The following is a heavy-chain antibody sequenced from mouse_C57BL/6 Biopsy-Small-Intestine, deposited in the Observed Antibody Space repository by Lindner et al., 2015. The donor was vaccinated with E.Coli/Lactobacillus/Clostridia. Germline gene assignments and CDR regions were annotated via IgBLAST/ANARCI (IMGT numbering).Heavy chain of an antibody. Sequence: SVKVSCKASGHTFSDFYIQWVRQAPGQGLEWMAWINPNSGGTNYAQKFQGRVTMTRDTSSSTAYMELSRLTSDDTAVYYCAFESGSSGWRIFDYWGQGTLVTVSS. D-gene: IGHD1-3*01. J-gene: IGHJ4*01. CDR2: INPNSGGT. V-gene: IGHV1-84*02. CDR1: GHTFSDFY. CDR3: AFESGSSGWRIFDY.